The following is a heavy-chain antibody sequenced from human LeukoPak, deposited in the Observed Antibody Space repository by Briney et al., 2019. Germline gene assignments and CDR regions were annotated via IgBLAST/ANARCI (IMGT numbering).Heavy chain of an antibody. CDR2: ISGSGGST. D-gene: IGHD4-17*01. Sequence: GGSLRLSCAASGFTFSSYAMSWVRQAPGKGLEWVSAISGSGGSTYNADSVKGRFTISRDNSKNTLYLQMNSLRAEDTAVYYCAKDHAVTTDFDYWGQGTLVTVSS. CDR3: AKDHAVTTDFDY. V-gene: IGHV3-23*01. J-gene: IGHJ4*02. CDR1: GFTFSSYA.